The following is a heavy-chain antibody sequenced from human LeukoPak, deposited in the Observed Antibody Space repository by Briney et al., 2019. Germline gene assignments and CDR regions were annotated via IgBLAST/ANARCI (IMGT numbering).Heavy chain of an antibody. D-gene: IGHD3-3*01. CDR1: GFKFSSYW. Sequence: PGGSLRLSCAASGFKFSSYWMTWVRQAPGKGLEWVASINEEGTETYYVDSVKGRFTISRDNAKDSLSLQMNSLGAEDTAVYYCARAEWQLPAEIDYWGQGTLVTVSS. V-gene: IGHV3-7*01. CDR3: ARAEWQLPAEIDY. J-gene: IGHJ4*02. CDR2: INEEGTET.